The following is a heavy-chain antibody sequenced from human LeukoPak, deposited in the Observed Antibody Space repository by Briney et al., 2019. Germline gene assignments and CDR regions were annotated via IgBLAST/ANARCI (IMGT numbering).Heavy chain of an antibody. V-gene: IGHV4-59*01. J-gene: IGHJ4*02. CDR1: GGSISSYY. D-gene: IGHD3-10*01. Sequence: SETLSLTCTVSGGSISSYYWSWIRQPPGKGLEWIGYIYYSGSTNYNPTLKSQVTISVDTSKNQFSLKLSSVTAADTAVYYCARDKDYYGSGSYSYYFDYWGQGTLVTVSS. CDR2: IYYSGST. CDR3: ARDKDYYGSGSYSYYFDY.